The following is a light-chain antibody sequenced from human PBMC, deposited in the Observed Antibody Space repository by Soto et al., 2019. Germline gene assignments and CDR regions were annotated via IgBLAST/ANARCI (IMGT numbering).Light chain of an antibody. J-gene: IGLJ3*02. CDR2: GNS. V-gene: IGLV1-40*01. CDR1: SSNIGANYD. CDR3: QSYDSSLNWV. Sequence: QSVLTQPPSVSGAPGQRVTISCTGGSSNIGANYDVHWYQQLPGTAPKLIIYGNSYRPSGVPDRFSGSKSGTSASLAITGLQAEDEADYYCQSYDSSLNWVFGGGTKVTVL.